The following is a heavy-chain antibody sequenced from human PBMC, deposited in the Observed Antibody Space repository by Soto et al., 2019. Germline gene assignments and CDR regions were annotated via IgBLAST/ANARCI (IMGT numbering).Heavy chain of an antibody. CDR3: ERVRGYSYGRSHYFDY. J-gene: IGHJ4*02. Sequence: QVQLVQSGAEVKEPGSSVKVSCKASGGTFSSYAISWVRQAPGQGLEWMGGIIPIFGTANYAQKFQGRVTITADESTSTAYMELSSVRSEDTAVYYCERVRGYSYGRSHYFDYWGQGTLVTVSS. CDR1: GGTFSSYA. D-gene: IGHD5-18*01. V-gene: IGHV1-69*01. CDR2: IIPIFGTA.